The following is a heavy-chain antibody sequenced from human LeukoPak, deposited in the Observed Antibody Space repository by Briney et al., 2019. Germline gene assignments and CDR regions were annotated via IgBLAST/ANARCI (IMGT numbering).Heavy chain of an antibody. CDR2: ISYDGTSK. CDR1: GFTFNNYA. J-gene: IGHJ6*02. V-gene: IGHV3-30*18. D-gene: IGHD2-2*01. CDR3: AKDGGCSSTSCSWGYYYYGMDV. Sequence: PGRSLRLSCAASGFTFNNYAMHWVRQAPGRGLEWVAVISYDGTSKYYADSVKGRFTISRDNSKNTLYLQMNSLRAEDTAVYYCAKDGGCSSTSCSWGYYYYGMDVWGQGTTVTVSS.